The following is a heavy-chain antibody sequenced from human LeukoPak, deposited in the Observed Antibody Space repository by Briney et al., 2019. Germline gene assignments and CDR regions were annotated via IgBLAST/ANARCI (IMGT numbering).Heavy chain of an antibody. V-gene: IGHV4-38-2*02. CDR3: ARTSQGYDAFDV. CDR2: IYHSRST. D-gene: IGHD6-13*01. J-gene: IGHJ3*01. CDR1: GYSISTGYY. Sequence: PQTLSLTCTVSGYSISTGYYWGWIRQPTGKGLDWIGFIYHSRSTYYNTSLKSRVTISVDASKNQFSLKLNSVTAADTAVYYCARTSQGYDAFDVWGQGTMVTVSS.